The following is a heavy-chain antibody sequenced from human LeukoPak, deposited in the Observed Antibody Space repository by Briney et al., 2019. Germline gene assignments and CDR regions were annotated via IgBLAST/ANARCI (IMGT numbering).Heavy chain of an antibody. J-gene: IGHJ4*02. CDR1: GGTFSSYA. V-gene: IGHV1-69*05. D-gene: IGHD6-6*01. CDR3: ASRGIAARQPFDY. CDR2: IIPIFGTA. Sequence: WASVKVSCKASGGTFSSYAISWVRQAPGQGLEWMGGIIPIFGTANYAQKFQGRVTITTDESTSTAYMELSSLGSEDTAVYYCASRGIAARQPFDYWGQGTLVTVSS.